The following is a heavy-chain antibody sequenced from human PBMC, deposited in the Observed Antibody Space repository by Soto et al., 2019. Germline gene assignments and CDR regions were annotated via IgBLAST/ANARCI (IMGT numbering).Heavy chain of an antibody. Sequence: QVQLQESGPGLVKTSETLSLTCTVSGVSISPYYWTWIRQPAGKGLEWIGHLYSSGRATYNPSLKSRVTMSAFSDHFSLTLKSVTAADTAVYYCARHFDVDTALDYYYFDLWGRGTLVTVSS. D-gene: IGHD5-18*01. CDR3: ARHFDVDTALDYYYFDL. J-gene: IGHJ2*01. CDR2: LYSSGRA. V-gene: IGHV4-4*07. CDR1: GVSISPYY.